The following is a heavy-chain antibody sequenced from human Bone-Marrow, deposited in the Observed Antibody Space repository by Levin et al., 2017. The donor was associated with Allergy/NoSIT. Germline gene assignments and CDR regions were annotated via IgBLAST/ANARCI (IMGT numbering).Heavy chain of an antibody. CDR3: TTDTLPRFLEWPYNYYGMDV. D-gene: IGHD3-3*01. V-gene: IGHV3-15*01. Sequence: AGGSLRLSCAASGLAFSNAWMSWVRQAPGKGLEWVGRIKSKADGETIDYAAPLKGRFTISRDDSKNTLYLQMNSLQTEDTAVYYCTTDTLPRFLEWPYNYYGMDVWGQGTTVTVSS. J-gene: IGHJ6*02. CDR1: GLAFSNAW. CDR2: IKSKADGETI.